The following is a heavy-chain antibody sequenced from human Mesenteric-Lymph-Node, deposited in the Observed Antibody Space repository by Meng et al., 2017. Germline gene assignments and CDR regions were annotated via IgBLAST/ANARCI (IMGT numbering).Heavy chain of an antibody. CDR3: ARRGPSGNFSP. D-gene: IGHD3-10*01. Sequence: GQLRQGGAGLLKPSETWARSCAVYGGSFRDYYWTWIRHPPGKGLEWIGEIDHRGNTKYNPSLKSRVTISLDTSKKQFSLKVSSVTAADSAVYYCARRGPSGNFSPWSQGALVTVSS. V-gene: IGHV4-34*01. CDR2: IDHRGNT. J-gene: IGHJ5*02. CDR1: GGSFRDYY.